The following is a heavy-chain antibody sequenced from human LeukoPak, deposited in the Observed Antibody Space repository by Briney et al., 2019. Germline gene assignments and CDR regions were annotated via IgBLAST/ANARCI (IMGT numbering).Heavy chain of an antibody. J-gene: IGHJ5*02. CDR2: IIPIFGTA. D-gene: IGHD2-2*01. Sequence: SVKVSCKASGGTFSSYAISWVRQAPGQGLEWMGGIIPIFGTANYAQKFQGRVTITAGESTSTAYMELSSLRSEDTAVYYCARDPSVPAAPRWFDPWGQGTLVTVSS. CDR3: ARDPSVPAAPRWFDP. CDR1: GGTFSSYA. V-gene: IGHV1-69*13.